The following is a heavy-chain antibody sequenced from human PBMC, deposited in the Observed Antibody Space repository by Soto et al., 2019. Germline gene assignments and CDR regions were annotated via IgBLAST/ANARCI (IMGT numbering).Heavy chain of an antibody. V-gene: IGHV4-39*01. Sequence: QLQLQESGPGLVKPSETLSLTCTVSGGSISSSSYYWGWIRQPPGKGLEWIGSIYYSGSTYYNPSLKSRVTLSVDTRKNQFSLKLSSVTAADTAVHYCARHRRGDCSGGSCYSSYYYYYMDVWGKGTTVTVSS. CDR1: GGSISSSSYY. D-gene: IGHD2-15*01. J-gene: IGHJ6*03. CDR2: IYYSGST. CDR3: ARHRRGDCSGGSCYSSYYYYYMDV.